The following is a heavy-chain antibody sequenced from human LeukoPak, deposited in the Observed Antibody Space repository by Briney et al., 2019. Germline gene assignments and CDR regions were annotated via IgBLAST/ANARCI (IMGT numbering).Heavy chain of an antibody. CDR3: AIRTAAAGPGRYYYGMDV. CDR2: INHSGST. J-gene: IGHJ6*02. Sequence: PSETLSLTCAVYGGSFSGYYWSWIRQPPGKGLEWIGEINHSGSTNYNPSLKSRVTISVDTSKNQFSLKLSSVTAADTAVYYCAIRTAAAGPGRYYYGMDVWGQGTTVTVSS. V-gene: IGHV4-34*01. D-gene: IGHD6-13*01. CDR1: GGSFSGYY.